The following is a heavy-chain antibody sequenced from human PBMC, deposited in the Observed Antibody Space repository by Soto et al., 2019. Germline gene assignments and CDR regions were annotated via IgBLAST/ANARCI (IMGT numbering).Heavy chain of an antibody. D-gene: IGHD2-15*01. Sequence: QVQLVESGGGVVQTGRSLRLSCAASGFTFSSYGMHWVRQAPGKGLEWVAVISYDGSNKYYADSVKGRFTISRDNSKNTLYLQMNSLRAEDTAVYYCAKVRGGAFDIWGQGTMVTVSS. CDR3: AKVRGGAFDI. CDR1: GFTFSSYG. CDR2: ISYDGSNK. V-gene: IGHV3-30*18. J-gene: IGHJ3*02.